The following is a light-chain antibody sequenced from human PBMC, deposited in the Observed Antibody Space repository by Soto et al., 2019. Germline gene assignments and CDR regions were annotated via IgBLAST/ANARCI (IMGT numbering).Light chain of an antibody. V-gene: IGKV1-5*03. CDR2: KAS. J-gene: IGKJ1*01. CDR3: QQYSTYSWT. Sequence: DIQMTQSPSTLSASVGDRVTITCRASQSISSWLAWCQQKPGKAPKLLIYKASNLESGVPSRFSGSGSGTEFTLTISSLQPDDFATYYCQQYSTYSWTFGQGTQVEIK. CDR1: QSISSW.